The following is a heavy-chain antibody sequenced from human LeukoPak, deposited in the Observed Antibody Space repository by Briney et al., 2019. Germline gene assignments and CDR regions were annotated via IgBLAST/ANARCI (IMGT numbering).Heavy chain of an antibody. CDR3: ARAYDLYSSSWSVYYYFYMDV. CDR2: INTNTGNP. J-gene: IGHJ6*03. D-gene: IGHD6-13*01. Sequence: GASVKVSCNASGYTFTSYAMNWVRQAPGQGLEWMGWINTNTGNPTYAQGFTGRFVFSLDTSVSTAYLQISSLKAEDTAVYYCARAYDLYSSSWSVYYYFYMDVWGKGTTVTVSS. CDR1: GYTFTSYA. V-gene: IGHV7-4-1*02.